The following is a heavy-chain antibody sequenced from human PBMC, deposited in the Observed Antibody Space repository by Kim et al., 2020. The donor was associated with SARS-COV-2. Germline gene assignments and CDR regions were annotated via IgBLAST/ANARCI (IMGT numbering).Heavy chain of an antibody. Sequence: SGPTLVNPTQTLTLTCTFSGFSLSTSGVGVGWIRQPPGKALEWLALIYWDDDKRYSPSLKSRLTITKDTSKNQVVLTMTNMDPVDTATYYCAHSTQLDTALSTTGYGMDVWGQGTTVTVSS. D-gene: IGHD5-18*01. CDR3: AHSTQLDTALSTTGYGMDV. V-gene: IGHV2-5*02. J-gene: IGHJ6*02. CDR2: IYWDDDK. CDR1: GFSLSTSGVG.